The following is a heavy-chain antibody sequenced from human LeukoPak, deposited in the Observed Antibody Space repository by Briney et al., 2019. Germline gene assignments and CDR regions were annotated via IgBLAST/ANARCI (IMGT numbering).Heavy chain of an antibody. J-gene: IGHJ5*02. V-gene: IGHV3-53*01. CDR2: IYSGGST. CDR3: ARGGTTGWYGDWFDP. D-gene: IGHD6-19*01. CDR1: GFSVSDNY. Sequence: PGGSLRLSCAASGFSVSDNYMTWVRHAPGKGLERVSLIYSGGSTYYADALQGRFTISRDNSKNTLYLQMNSLRAEDSGVYYCARGGTTGWYGDWFDPWGQGTLVTVSS.